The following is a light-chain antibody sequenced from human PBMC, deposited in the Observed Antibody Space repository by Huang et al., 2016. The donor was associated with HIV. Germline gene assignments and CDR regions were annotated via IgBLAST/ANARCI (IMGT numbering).Light chain of an antibody. V-gene: IGKV3-20*01. J-gene: IGKJ3*01. CDR3: QQYSTSPWT. Sequence: EIVLTQSPHTLSLSPGERGAPSCRASHNVSNDYLAWYQHKSGQAPRLLISGSSGRATGTPARFSGSGSGTDFSLTIDSVAPEDFALYYCQQYSTSPWTFGPGTKLEIK. CDR2: GSS. CDR1: HNVSNDY.